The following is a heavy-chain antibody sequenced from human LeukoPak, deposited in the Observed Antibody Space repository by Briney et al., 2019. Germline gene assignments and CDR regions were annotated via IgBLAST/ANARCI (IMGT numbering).Heavy chain of an antibody. CDR2: ISAYNGNT. V-gene: IGHV1-18*01. CDR1: GYTFTSYG. CDR3: ARSLTMSRYGGNSPTAAY. D-gene: IGHD4-23*01. J-gene: IGHJ4*02. Sequence: ASVKVSCKASGYTFTSYGISWVRQAPGQGLEWMGWISAYNGNTNYAQKFQGRVTMTRNTSISTAYMELSSLRSEDTAAYYCARSLTMSRYGGNSPTAAYWGQGTLVTVSS.